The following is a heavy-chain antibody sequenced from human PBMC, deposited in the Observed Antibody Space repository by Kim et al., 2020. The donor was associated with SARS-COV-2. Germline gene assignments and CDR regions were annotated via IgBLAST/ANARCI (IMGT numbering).Heavy chain of an antibody. CDR1: GFTFSHDC. CDR3: ARSVFGDNY. Sequence: GGSLRLSCAASGFTFSHDCMTWVRQAPGKGLAWVANINQDGSESYYVDYVKGRFTISRDNAKNSLYLQMNSLRVEDTAVYYCARSVFGDNYWGQGTLVSVSS. CDR2: INQDGSES. V-gene: IGHV3-7*01. D-gene: IGHD3-10*02. J-gene: IGHJ4*02.